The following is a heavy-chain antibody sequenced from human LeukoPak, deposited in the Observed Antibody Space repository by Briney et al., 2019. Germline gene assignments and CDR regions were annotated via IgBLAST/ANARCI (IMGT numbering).Heavy chain of an antibody. V-gene: IGHV4-59*02. J-gene: IGHJ4*02. CDR2: IYYSGST. CDR3: ARAYCSGGSCYDY. D-gene: IGHD2-15*01. CDR1: GGSVSSYY. Sequence: SETLSLTCTVSGGSVSSYYWSWIRQPPGKGLEWIGYIYYSGSTNYNPSLKSRVTISVDTSKNQFSLKLSSVTAADTAVYYCARAYCSGGSCYDYWGQGTLVTVSS.